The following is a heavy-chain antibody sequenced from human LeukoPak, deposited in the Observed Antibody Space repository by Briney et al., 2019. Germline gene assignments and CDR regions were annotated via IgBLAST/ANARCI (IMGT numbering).Heavy chain of an antibody. J-gene: IGHJ5*02. CDR2: IYHSGST. CDR3: ARQVGCSSTSCSNNWFDP. Sequence: SETLSLTCAVSGYSISSGYNWGWIRQPPGKGLEWIGSIYHSGSTYHNPSLKSRVTISVDTSKNQFSLKLISVTAADTAVYYCARQVGCSSTSCSNNWFDPWGQGTLVTVSS. D-gene: IGHD2-2*01. V-gene: IGHV4-38-2*01. CDR1: GYSISSGYN.